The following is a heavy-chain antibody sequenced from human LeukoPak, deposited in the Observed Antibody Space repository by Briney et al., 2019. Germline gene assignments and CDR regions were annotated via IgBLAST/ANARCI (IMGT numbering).Heavy chain of an antibody. CDR2: ISSSGHST. CDR3: ARQINSGSYPFDY. D-gene: IGHD1-26*01. V-gene: IGHV3-23*01. CDR1: GFTFTDYA. J-gene: IGHJ4*02. Sequence: GGSLRLSCAASGFTFTDYAMSWVRQVPGKGLEWVSTISSSGHSTYYTDSVKGRFTVSRDNSENTVFLQMNSLRAEDTAVYYCARQINSGSYPFDYWGQGTLVTVSS.